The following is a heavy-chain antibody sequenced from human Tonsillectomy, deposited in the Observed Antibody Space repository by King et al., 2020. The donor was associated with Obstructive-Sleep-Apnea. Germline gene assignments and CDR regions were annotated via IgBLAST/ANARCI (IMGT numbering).Heavy chain of an antibody. CDR3: AKDMLGYSSSPLDV. CDR1: GFTFDDDT. CDR2: ISWDGGST. D-gene: IGHD6-13*01. V-gene: IGHV3-43*01. Sequence: VQLVESGGVVVQPGGSLRLSCAASGFTFDDDTMHWVRQAPGKGLEWVSLISWDGGSTYFADSVKGRFTISRDNSKNSLYLQMNSLRTEDTALYYCAKDMLGYSSSPLDVWGQGTTVTVSS. J-gene: IGHJ6*02.